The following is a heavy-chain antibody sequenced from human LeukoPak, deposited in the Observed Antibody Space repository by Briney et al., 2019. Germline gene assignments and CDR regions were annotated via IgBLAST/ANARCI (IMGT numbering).Heavy chain of an antibody. CDR2: IYYSGDT. CDR1: GGSISSYY. D-gene: IGHD2/OR15-2a*01. CDR3: ARHLRIWATLRWFDP. Sequence: SETLSLTCTVSGGSISSYYWSWLRQTPGKGQEWIGYIYYSGDTNYNPSLKSRVTISVDASKSQFSLTLRSVTAADTAIYFCARHLRIWATLRWFDPWGQGTLVTVSS. J-gene: IGHJ5*02. V-gene: IGHV4-59*08.